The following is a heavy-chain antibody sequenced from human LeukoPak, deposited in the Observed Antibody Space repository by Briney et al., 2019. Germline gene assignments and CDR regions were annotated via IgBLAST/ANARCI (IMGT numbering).Heavy chain of an antibody. D-gene: IGHD3-3*01. CDR2: INHSGST. CDR3: ARDINYDFWSGPRYYMDV. J-gene: IGHJ6*03. CDR1: GGSFSGYY. Sequence: PSETLSLTCAVYGGSFSGYYWSWTRQPPGKGLEWIGEINHSGSTNYNPSLKSRVTISVDKSKNQFSLKLSSVTAADTAVYYCARDINYDFWSGPRYYMDVWGKGTTVTVSS. V-gene: IGHV4-34*01.